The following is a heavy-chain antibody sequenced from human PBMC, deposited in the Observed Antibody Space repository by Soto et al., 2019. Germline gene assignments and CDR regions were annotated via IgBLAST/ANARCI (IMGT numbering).Heavy chain of an antibody. CDR2: IYYSGST. CDR3: ARDPANIFPGTGGTLDWFDP. Sequence: QVQLQESGPGLVKPSQTLSLTCTVSGGSISSGVYYWSWIRQPPGKGLEWIGYIYYSGSTYYNPSLKRRVTIAVGTSTNQFSLKRSSVTAADTAVYYCARDPANIFPGTGGTLDWFDPWGQGTLVTVSS. V-gene: IGHV4-30-4*01. CDR1: GGSISSGVYY. D-gene: IGHD1-7*01. J-gene: IGHJ5*02.